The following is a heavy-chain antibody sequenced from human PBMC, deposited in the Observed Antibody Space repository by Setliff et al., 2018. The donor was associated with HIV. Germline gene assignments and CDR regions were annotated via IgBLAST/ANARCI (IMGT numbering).Heavy chain of an antibody. Sequence: PSETLSLTCAVSGDSITSGGFYCNWFRQHPGKGLEWIGWIYYSGRTKYNPSLKSRVTMSVDTSKNQFSLKLSSVTAADTAVYYCARRGSTRYCRSTSCYDLDYGMDVWGQGTTVTVSS. CDR1: GDSITSGGFY. CDR3: ARRGSTRYCRSTSCYDLDYGMDV. D-gene: IGHD2-2*01. J-gene: IGHJ6*02. CDR2: IYYSGRT. V-gene: IGHV4-61*08.